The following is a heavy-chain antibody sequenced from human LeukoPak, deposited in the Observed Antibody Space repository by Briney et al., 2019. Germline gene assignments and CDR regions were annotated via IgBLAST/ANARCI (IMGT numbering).Heavy chain of an antibody. D-gene: IGHD6-13*01. V-gene: IGHV1-2*02. CDR3: ARDGEHQLPPYMDA. Sequence: GASVKVSCKASGYTFTGYYMHWVRQAPGQGLEWMGWINPNSGGTNYAQKFQGRITMTRDTSISTAYMELSRLRSDDTAVYYCARDGEHQLPPYMDAWAKGPRSPSP. CDR1: GYTFTGYY. J-gene: IGHJ6*03. CDR2: INPNSGGT.